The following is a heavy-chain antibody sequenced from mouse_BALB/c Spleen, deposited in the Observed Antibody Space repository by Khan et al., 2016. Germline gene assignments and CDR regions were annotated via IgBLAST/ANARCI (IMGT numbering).Heavy chain of an antibody. J-gene: IGHJ2*01. CDR1: GVTFNTIA. D-gene: IGHD4-1*01. Sequence: EVELVESGGGFVHPKGSLKLSCAASGVTFNTIAMNWVRQAPGPGLEWVARIKSKSNQYATNYADSMNDRSTISSDDSQSMLYLQMNNLTTEDTAMYCCVRGLGLFEYWGRGTTLTVSS. V-gene: IGHV10S3*01. CDR3: VRGLGLFEY. CDR2: IKSKSNQYAT.